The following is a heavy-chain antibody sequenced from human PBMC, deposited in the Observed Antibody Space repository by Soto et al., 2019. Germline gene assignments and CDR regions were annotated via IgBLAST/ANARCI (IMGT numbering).Heavy chain of an antibody. CDR2: MNPNSGNT. D-gene: IGHD2-15*01. CDR3: ARGRGYCSGGSCSYYFDY. V-gene: IGHV1-8*01. Sequence: QVQLVQSGAEVMKPGASVRVSCKASGYTFTSYDINWVRQATGQGLEWMGWMNPNSGNTGSAQKFQGRVTMTRNTSIRTAYMELSSLRSEDTAVYYCARGRGYCSGGSCSYYFDYWGQGTLVTVSS. J-gene: IGHJ4*02. CDR1: GYTFTSYD.